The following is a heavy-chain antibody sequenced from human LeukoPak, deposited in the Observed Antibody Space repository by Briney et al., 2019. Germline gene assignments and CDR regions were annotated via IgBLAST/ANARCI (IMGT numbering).Heavy chain of an antibody. J-gene: IGHJ4*02. Sequence: PGGSLRLSCAASGFTFSSYWMHRVRQAPGKGLVWVSRISSDESRTNYADSVKGRFTISRDNAKNTVYLQMNSLRAEDTAVYYCARVRAVAGTEVLYYFDYWGQGTLVTVSS. CDR1: GFTFSSYW. D-gene: IGHD6-19*01. CDR2: ISSDESRT. V-gene: IGHV3-74*01. CDR3: ARVRAVAGTEVLYYFDY.